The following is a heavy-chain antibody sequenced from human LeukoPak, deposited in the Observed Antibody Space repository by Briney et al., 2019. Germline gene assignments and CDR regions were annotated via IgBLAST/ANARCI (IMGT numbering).Heavy chain of an antibody. V-gene: IGHV4-31*03. J-gene: IGHJ4*02. D-gene: IGHD2-2*01. CDR3: ARVYGPRYCRSMSCYADY. CDR1: GGSISSGGYY. CDR2: IYNSGSI. Sequence: PSQTLSLTCTVSGGSISSGGYYWSWIRQHPGKGLEWIGYIYNSGSIYYNSSLKSRVTISVDTSKNLFSLKLSSVTAADTAVYYCARVYGPRYCRSMSCYADYWGQGTLVTVSS.